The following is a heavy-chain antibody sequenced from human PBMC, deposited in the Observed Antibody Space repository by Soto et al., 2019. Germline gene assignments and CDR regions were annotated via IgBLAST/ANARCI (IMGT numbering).Heavy chain of an antibody. CDR1: GYFISSGYY. J-gene: IGHJ5*02. CDR2: MFHSGST. D-gene: IGHD2-2*01. V-gene: IGHV4-38-2*01. CDR3: ARGHIVVVPTVGWFDP. Sequence: ASETLSLTCAVSGYFISSGYYWGWIRQPPGKGLEWIGSMFHSGSTYYNPSLKSRVTMSVDTSKNQFSLKLSSVTAADTAVYYCARGHIVVVPTVGWFDPWGQGTLVTVSS.